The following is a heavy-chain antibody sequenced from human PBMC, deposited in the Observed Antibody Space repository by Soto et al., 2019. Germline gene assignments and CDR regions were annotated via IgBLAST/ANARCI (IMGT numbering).Heavy chain of an antibody. CDR1: GFSVSSNY. CDR2: IFSADNT. J-gene: IGHJ4*02. V-gene: IGHV3-53*01. CDR3: AITGAGYYIV. D-gene: IGHD3-3*01. Sequence: PWGSLRLSCAACGFSVSSNYLSWVRQAPGKGLEWVSVIFSADNTHYADSVKGRFTISRDNSKNTVFLQMNSLRAEDTAVYYCAITGAGYYIVWGQGTPVTVSS.